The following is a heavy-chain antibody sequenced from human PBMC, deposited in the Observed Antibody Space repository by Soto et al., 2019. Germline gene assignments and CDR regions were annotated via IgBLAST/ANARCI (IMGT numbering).Heavy chain of an antibody. J-gene: IGHJ5*02. CDR2: IAGGNGNR. D-gene: IGHD3-10*01. V-gene: IGHV1-3*01. CDR3: ARDYYGSANLFDP. CDR1: GYTLSSYT. Sequence: ASVKVSCKASGYTLSSYTMNWVRQAPGQRPEWMGWIAGGNGNRKYSQEFQDRVTITRDTSASTVYMDVSRLRSEDTAVYYFARDYYGSANLFDPWGQGSLVTVSS.